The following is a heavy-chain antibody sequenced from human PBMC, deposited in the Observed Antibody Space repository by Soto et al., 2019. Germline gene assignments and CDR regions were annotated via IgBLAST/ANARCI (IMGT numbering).Heavy chain of an antibody. Sequence: QLQLQESGPGLVKPSETLSLTCTVSGDSISSGSSYWGWVRQPPGKGLEWIGSFYYSRDTHYNPSLKSRAPISVDTSKNQFSLKLSSVTAADRAVYYCARHLGPTGPNYWGQGILVTVSS. D-gene: IGHD1-26*01. CDR1: GDSISSGSSY. V-gene: IGHV4-39*01. CDR3: ARHLGPTGPNY. CDR2: FYYSRDT. J-gene: IGHJ4*02.